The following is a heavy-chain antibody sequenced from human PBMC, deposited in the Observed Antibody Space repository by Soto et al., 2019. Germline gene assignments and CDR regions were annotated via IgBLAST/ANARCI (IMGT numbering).Heavy chain of an antibody. CDR1: GDSISSGGYS. Sequence: QVQLQESGSGLVKPSQTLSLTCTVSGDSISSGGYSWSWIRQPPQKGLEWIGYIYHTGSTSYYPSLRSRVAISVDKSKNQFSLILNSVTAADTAIYYCARAHYGPSGYYFDSWGQGTLFTVSS. D-gene: IGHD3-22*01. V-gene: IGHV4-30-2*01. CDR3: ARAHYGPSGYYFDS. CDR2: IYHTGST. J-gene: IGHJ4*02.